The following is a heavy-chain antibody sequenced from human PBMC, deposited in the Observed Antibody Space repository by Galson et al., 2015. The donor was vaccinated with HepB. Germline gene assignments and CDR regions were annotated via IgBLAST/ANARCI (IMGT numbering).Heavy chain of an antibody. V-gene: IGHV3-23*01. D-gene: IGHD6-13*01. CDR3: AKDQGSSWTPWWDY. Sequence: SLRLSCAASGFTFSSYAMSWVRQAPGKGLEWVSAISGSGGSTYYADSVKGRFTISRDNSKNTLYLQMNSLRAEDTAVYYCAKDQGSSWTPWWDYWGQGTLVTVSS. J-gene: IGHJ4*02. CDR1: GFTFSSYA. CDR2: ISGSGGST.